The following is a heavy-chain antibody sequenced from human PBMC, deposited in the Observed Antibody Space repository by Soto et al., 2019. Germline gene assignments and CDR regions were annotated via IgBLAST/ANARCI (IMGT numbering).Heavy chain of an antibody. D-gene: IGHD5-18*01. J-gene: IGHJ6*02. CDR1: GFTFSSYA. Sequence: QVQLVESGGGVVQPGRSLRLSCAASGFTFSSYAMHWVRQAPGKGLEWVAVISYDGSNKYYADSVKGRFTISRDNSKNTLYLQMNSLRAEDTAVYYCARDTEQGGYSYGDVPLYYYYGMDVWGQGTTVTVSS. CDR3: ARDTEQGGYSYGDVPLYYYYGMDV. V-gene: IGHV3-30-3*01. CDR2: ISYDGSNK.